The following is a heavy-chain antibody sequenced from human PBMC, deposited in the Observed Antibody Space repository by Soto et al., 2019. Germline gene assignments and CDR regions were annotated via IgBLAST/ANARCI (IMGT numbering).Heavy chain of an antibody. CDR1: GYSFTSYW. J-gene: IGHJ5*02. CDR3: ARLRDYYGSGSYLWFDP. CDR2: IYPGDSDT. D-gene: IGHD3-10*01. V-gene: IGHV5-51*01. Sequence: GESLKISCKGSGYSFTSYWIGWVRQMPGKGLEWMGIIYPGDSDTRYSPSFQGQVTISADKSISTAYLQWSSLKASDTATYYCARLRDYYGSGSYLWFDPWGQGTLVTVSS.